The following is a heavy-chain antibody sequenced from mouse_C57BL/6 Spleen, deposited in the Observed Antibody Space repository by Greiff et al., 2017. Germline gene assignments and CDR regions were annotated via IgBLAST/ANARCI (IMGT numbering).Heavy chain of an antibody. V-gene: IGHV1-50*01. CDR2: IDPSDSYT. J-gene: IGHJ2*01. CDR3: ARRGGTFDY. Sequence: QVHVKQSGAELVKPGASVKLSCKASGYTFTSYWMQWVKQRPGQGLEWIGEIDPSDSYTNYNQKFKGKATLTVDTSSSTAYMQLSSLTSEDSAVYYCARRGGTFDYWGQGTTLTVSS. CDR1: GYTFTSYW. D-gene: IGHD4-1*01.